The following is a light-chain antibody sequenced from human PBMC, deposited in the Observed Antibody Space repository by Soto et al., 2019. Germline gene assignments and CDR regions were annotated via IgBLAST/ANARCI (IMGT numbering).Light chain of an antibody. J-gene: IGLJ2*01. CDR3: SSYTTSNTLV. CDR1: SSDVGAYNF. V-gene: IGLV2-14*03. Sequence: QSALTQPASVSGYPGQSITISCTGTSSDVGAYNFVSWYQQHPGKAPKLMIYDVTNRPSGVSSRFSGSKSGNTASLAISGLQAEDEADYYCSSYTTSNTLVFGGGTKVTVL. CDR2: DVT.